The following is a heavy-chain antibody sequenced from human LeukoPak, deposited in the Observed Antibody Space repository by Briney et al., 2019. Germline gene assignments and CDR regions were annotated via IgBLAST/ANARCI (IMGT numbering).Heavy chain of an antibody. J-gene: IGHJ6*03. CDR2: INPNSGGT. V-gene: IGHV1-2*02. CDR3: ARDYRVSSGWEYYYYYYYMDV. Sequence: ASVKVSCKASGYTFTGYYMHWVRQAPGQGLEWMGWINPNSGGTNYAQKFQGRVTMTRDTSISTAYMGLSRLRSDDTAVYYCARDYRVSSGWEYYYYYYYMDVWGKGTTVTISS. CDR1: GYTFTGYY. D-gene: IGHD6-19*01.